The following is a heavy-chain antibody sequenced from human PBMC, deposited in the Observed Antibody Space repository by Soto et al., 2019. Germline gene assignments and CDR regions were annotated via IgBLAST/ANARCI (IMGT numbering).Heavy chain of an antibody. Sequence: PSVMMSLTRSFAGGTIRNSGCYWGWLRQAPGKGLEWVGSVYYTGITHYNPSVKSRVTISVDTSKNRFSLSLNSVTASDTAVYFCVSQRTPVPTQPYFDNWGPGALVT. CDR3: VSQRTPVPTQPYFDN. CDR2: VYYTGIT. V-gene: IGHV4-39*01. J-gene: IGHJ4*02. D-gene: IGHD2-15*01. CDR1: GGTIRNSGCY.